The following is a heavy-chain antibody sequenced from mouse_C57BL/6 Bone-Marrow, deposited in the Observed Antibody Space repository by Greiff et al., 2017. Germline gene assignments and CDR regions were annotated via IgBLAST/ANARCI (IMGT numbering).Heavy chain of an antibody. CDR1: GYTFTSYG. J-gene: IGHJ3*01. V-gene: IGHV1-81*01. CDR2: IYPRNGNT. CDR3: ARYYYGSTPFAY. D-gene: IGHD1-1*01. Sequence: QVHVKQSGAELARPGASVKLSCKASGYTFTSYGISWVKQRTGQGLEWIGEIYPRNGNTYYNEKFKGKATLTADKSSSTAYMELRSLTSEDSAVYFCARYYYGSTPFAYWGQGTLVTVSA.